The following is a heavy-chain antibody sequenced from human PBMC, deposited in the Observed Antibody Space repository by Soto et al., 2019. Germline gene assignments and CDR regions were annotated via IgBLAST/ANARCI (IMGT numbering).Heavy chain of an antibody. D-gene: IGHD2-21*02. CDR3: ATQGRRDLNPFDV. V-gene: IGHV5-51*01. Sequence: GESLKISCKGSGYTFTRNWIGWVRQMPGKGLEWMGIIFPIDSDTRYSPSSQGQVTISADNSISTAYLQWSSLKASDTAIYYCATQGRRDLNPFDVWGQGTMVTVSS. CDR2: IFPIDSDT. J-gene: IGHJ3*01. CDR1: GYTFTRNW.